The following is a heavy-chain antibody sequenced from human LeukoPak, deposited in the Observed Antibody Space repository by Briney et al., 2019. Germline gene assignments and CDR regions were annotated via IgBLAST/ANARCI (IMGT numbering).Heavy chain of an antibody. CDR2: IITILGIA. CDR3: ALVTTCKTAPFDY. CDR1: GGTFGSYT. Sequence: ASVKVTLKSSGGTFGSYTICWVRPAPGQGLEWVGRIITILGIANYAQKFQGRVTITEDKSTSTAYRELSSLRSEDTAVYYCALVTTCKTAPFDYWGEGTLVSVSS. D-gene: IGHD4-17*01. J-gene: IGHJ4*02. V-gene: IGHV1-69*02.